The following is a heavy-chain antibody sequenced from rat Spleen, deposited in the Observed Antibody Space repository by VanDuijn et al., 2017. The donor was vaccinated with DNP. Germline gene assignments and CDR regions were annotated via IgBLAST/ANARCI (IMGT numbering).Heavy chain of an antibody. V-gene: IGHV5S13*01. D-gene: IGHD1-2*01. CDR1: GFTFDDYG. J-gene: IGHJ3*01. CDR2: ITNTGDGS. Sequence: EVQLVESGGGPVQPGRSLKLSCAASGFTFDDYGMAWVRQAPQNGLAWVAGITNTGDGSYYSDSVKGRFTISRDNTKNTLYLQMASLRSEDTATYFCATSDSYGFASWGQGTLDTVSS. CDR3: ATSDSYGFAS.